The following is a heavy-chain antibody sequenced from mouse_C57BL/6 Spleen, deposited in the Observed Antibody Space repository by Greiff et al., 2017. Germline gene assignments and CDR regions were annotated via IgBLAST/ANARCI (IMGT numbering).Heavy chain of an antibody. D-gene: IGHD2-4*01. J-gene: IGHJ3*01. CDR3: GRFVVYYDYGGFAY. CDR2: ISDGGSYT. CDR1: GFTFSSYA. V-gene: IGHV5-4*03. Sequence: EVMLVESGGGLVKPGGSLKLSCAASGFTFSSYAMSWVRQTPEKRLEWVATISDGGSYTYYPDNVKGRFTISRDNAKNSLYLQMSNLKSDDTAMYYCGRFVVYYDYGGFAYWGQGTLVTVSA.